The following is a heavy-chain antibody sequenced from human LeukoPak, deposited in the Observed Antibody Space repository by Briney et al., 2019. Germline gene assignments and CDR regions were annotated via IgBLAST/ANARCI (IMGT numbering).Heavy chain of an antibody. D-gene: IGHD6-25*01. CDR2: IYGGGST. CDR1: GFTVSTSY. J-gene: IGHJ4*02. V-gene: IGHV3-53*01. CDR3: ARGYSSGWPDF. Sequence: GGSLRLSCAASGFTVSTSYMNWVRQAPGKGLEWVSVIYGGGSTYYADSVGGRFTISRDNSKNTLYLQMDSLRAEDTAVYFCARGYSSGWPDFWGQGTLVTVSS.